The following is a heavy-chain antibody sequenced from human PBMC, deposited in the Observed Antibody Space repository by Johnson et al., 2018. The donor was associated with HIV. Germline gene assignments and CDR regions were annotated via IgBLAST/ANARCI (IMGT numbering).Heavy chain of an antibody. V-gene: IGHV3-7*01. CDR1: GFTFSSYW. D-gene: IGHD1-26*01. CDR3: ARDSPWELTAFDI. Sequence: VQLVESGGGLVQPGGSLRLSCAASGFTFSSYWMSWVRQAPGKGLEWVANIKQDGSEKYYVDFVKGRFTISRDNAKNSLYVQMDSRRAEDTAVYYCARDSPWELTAFDIWGQGTVVTVSS. CDR2: IKQDGSEK. J-gene: IGHJ3*02.